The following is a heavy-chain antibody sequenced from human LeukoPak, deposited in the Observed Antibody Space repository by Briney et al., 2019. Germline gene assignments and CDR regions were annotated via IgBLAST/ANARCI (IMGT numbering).Heavy chain of an antibody. CDR1: GGSISRTSYY. CDR2: INFSGST. D-gene: IGHD6-6*01. Sequence: PSETLSLTCTVSGGSISRTSYYWGWIRQPPGKGLEWIGSINFSGSTYYNPSLKSRVTISVDTSKNQFSLKLSSVTAADTAVYYCARERVAARPFDYWGQGTLVTVSS. J-gene: IGHJ4*02. CDR3: ARERVAARPFDY. V-gene: IGHV4-39*07.